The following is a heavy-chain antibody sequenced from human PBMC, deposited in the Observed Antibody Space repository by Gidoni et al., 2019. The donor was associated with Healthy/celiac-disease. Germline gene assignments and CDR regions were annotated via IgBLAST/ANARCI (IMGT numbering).Heavy chain of an antibody. V-gene: IGHV3-74*01. CDR3: ARSPLVGAISSPAEYFQH. Sequence: EVQLVESGGGLVQPGGSLRLSCAASGFTFSRYWMHWVRQAPGKGLVWVSLINSDGSSTSDADSVKGRFTISRDNAKNTLYLQMNSLRAEDTAVYYCARSPLVGAISSPAEYFQHWGQGTLVTVSS. CDR2: INSDGSST. CDR1: GFTFSRYW. D-gene: IGHD1-26*01. J-gene: IGHJ1*01.